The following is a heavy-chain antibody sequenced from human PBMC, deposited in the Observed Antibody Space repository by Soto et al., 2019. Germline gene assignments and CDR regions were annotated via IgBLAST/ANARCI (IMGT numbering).Heavy chain of an antibody. D-gene: IGHD6-19*01. CDR3: ARGVIRGGWFYY. Sequence: QVQLQQWGAGLLKPSETLSLTCAVYGGSFSGYSWTWIRQPPGKGLEWFGEINHSGSTNYNPSLKSRVTISVDTSKNQFSLKLSSVTAADTAVYYCARGVIRGGWFYYWGQGTLVTVSS. CDR2: INHSGST. J-gene: IGHJ4*02. CDR1: GGSFSGYS. V-gene: IGHV4-34*02.